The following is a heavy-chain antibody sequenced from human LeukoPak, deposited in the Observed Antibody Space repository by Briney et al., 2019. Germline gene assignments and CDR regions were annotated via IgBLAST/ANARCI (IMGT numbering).Heavy chain of an antibody. CDR1: GFNFSGYA. Sequence: PGGSLRLSCAASGFNFSGYAMHWVRQAPGKGLEWVAATSYDGANKYYTDSVKGRFTISRDNSKNTLYVQMNSLSAEDTAVYYCARDRARDDGYFDWLSCFLDYWGQGTLVSISS. CDR3: ARDRARDDGYFDWLSCFLDY. CDR2: TSYDGANK. V-gene: IGHV3-30-3*01. D-gene: IGHD3-9*01. J-gene: IGHJ4*02.